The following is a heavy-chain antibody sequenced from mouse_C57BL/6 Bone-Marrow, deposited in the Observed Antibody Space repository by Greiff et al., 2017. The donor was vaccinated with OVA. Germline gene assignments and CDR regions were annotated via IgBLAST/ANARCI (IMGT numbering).Heavy chain of an antibody. D-gene: IGHD4-1*01. Sequence: VQLQQSGPGLVQPSQSLSITCTVSGFSLTSYGVHWVRQSPGKGLEWLGVLWSGGSTDYNAAFISRLSISQDNSKSQVFFKMNSLQADDTAIYYCARRDWGLPWFAYWGQGTLVTVSA. V-gene: IGHV2-2*01. CDR2: LWSGGST. CDR3: ARRDWGLPWFAY. CDR1: GFSLTSYG. J-gene: IGHJ3*01.